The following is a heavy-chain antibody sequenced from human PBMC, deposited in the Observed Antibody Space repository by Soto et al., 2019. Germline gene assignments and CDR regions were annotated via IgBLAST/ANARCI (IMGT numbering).Heavy chain of an antibody. V-gene: IGHV1-46*01. J-gene: IGHJ6*02. Sequence: QVQLVQSGAEVKKPGASVKVSCKASGYTFTSYYMHWVRLAPGQGLERMGIINPDGGGTSYAQQFQGRVIMTRDTSTSTVYMEMSSLRSDDTAVYYCAVGGNYLSMDVWGQGTTVTVSS. D-gene: IGHD4-4*01. CDR2: INPDGGGT. CDR1: GYTFTSYY. CDR3: AVGGNYLSMDV.